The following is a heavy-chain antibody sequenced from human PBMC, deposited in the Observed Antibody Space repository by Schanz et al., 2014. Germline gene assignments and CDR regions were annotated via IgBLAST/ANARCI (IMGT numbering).Heavy chain of an antibody. J-gene: IGHJ4*02. CDR2: IIPILGIA. V-gene: IGHV1-69*02. D-gene: IGHD4-17*01. CDR3: TSGYGESPTGF. Sequence: QVQLVQSGAEVKKPGSSMKVSCKASGGTFNSYTINWVRQAPGQGLEWMERIIPILGIANYAQKFQGRVTITADRSTSKAYTVLSGERAEDTCVDYCTSGYGESPTGFWGQGTLVTVSS. CDR1: GGTFNSYT.